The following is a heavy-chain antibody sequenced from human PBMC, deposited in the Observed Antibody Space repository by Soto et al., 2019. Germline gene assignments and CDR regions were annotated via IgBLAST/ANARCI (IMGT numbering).Heavy chain of an antibody. CDR3: ARPGHYDSRGQN. J-gene: IGHJ4*02. Sequence: ERSLRLSCVASGFTLSGSAMQWVRQASGKGMEGVVRITSKVNSYAAGSGASVQGRLTISRDDSKNMAYPQMSRLHTEHTAAYPWARPGHYDSRGQNWGPGTLVAISS. CDR1: GFTLSGSA. CDR2: ITSKVNSYAA. D-gene: IGHD3-22*01. V-gene: IGHV3-73*01.